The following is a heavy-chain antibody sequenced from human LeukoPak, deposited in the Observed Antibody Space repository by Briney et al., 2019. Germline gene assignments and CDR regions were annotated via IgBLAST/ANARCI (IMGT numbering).Heavy chain of an antibody. CDR3: AKVQGYYYYGMDV. Sequence: GGSLRLSCAASGFTFSSYSMNWVRQAPGKGLEWVSGISSSGGSTYYADSVKGRFTISRDNSKNTLYLQMNSLRAEDTAVYYCAKVQGYYYYGMDVWGQGTTVTVSS. CDR1: GFTFSSYS. V-gene: IGHV3-23*01. CDR2: ISSSGGST. J-gene: IGHJ6*02.